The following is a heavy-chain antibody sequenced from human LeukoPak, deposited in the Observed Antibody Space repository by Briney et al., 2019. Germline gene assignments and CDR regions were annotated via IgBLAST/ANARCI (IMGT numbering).Heavy chain of an antibody. CDR2: FSGSGGNT. Sequence: GGSLRLSCAASEFSVGSNYMTWVRQAPGKGLEWVSTFSGSGGNTYYADSVKGRFTISRDNSKNTLYLQMNSLRAEDTAVYYCAKVGYYGSGSYFAAFDIWGQGTMVTVSS. V-gene: IGHV3-23*01. CDR3: AKVGYYGSGSYFAAFDI. D-gene: IGHD3-10*01. CDR1: EFSVGSNY. J-gene: IGHJ3*02.